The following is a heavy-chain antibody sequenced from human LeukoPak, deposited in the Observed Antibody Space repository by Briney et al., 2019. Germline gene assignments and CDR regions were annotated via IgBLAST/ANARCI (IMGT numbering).Heavy chain of an antibody. Sequence: ASVKVSCKASGYTFTGYYMHWVRQAPGQGLEWMGWINPNSGGTNYAQKFQGRVTMTRDTYISTAYMELSRLRSDDTAVYYCARARLGKRIVGAGWFDPWGQGTLVTVFS. V-gene: IGHV1-2*02. D-gene: IGHD1-26*01. CDR2: INPNSGGT. CDR3: ARARLGKRIVGAGWFDP. J-gene: IGHJ5*02. CDR1: GYTFTGYY.